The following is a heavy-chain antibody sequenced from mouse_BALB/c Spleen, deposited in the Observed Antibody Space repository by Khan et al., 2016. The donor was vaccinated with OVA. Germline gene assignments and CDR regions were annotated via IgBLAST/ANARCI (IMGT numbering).Heavy chain of an antibody. CDR1: GYTFTSYW. V-gene: IGHV1S81*02. CDR3: ARIKKIVATYFDY. J-gene: IGHJ2*01. Sequence: QVQLQQSGAELVKAGASVKMSCKASGYTFTSYWMHWVKQRLGQGREWFAETNPTNGRTYYNEKFKSKATLTVDKSSSTAYMLLSGPTFEDSAVYYCARIKKIVATYFDYWGQGTTLTVSS. CDR2: TNPTNGRT. D-gene: IGHD1-1*01.